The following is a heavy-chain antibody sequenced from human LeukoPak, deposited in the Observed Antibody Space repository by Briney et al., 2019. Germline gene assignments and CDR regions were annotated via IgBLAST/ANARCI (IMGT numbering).Heavy chain of an antibody. V-gene: IGHV3-53*01. CDR3: ARGGEILDY. J-gene: IGHJ4*02. D-gene: IGHD3-16*01. CDR2: IFGADTT. Sequence: GGSLRLSCAATDFIVSDSHMSWVRQAPGRGLEWVSVIFGADTTFYADSVKGRSTISSDNLQNTVNLQMNSLRDDDTAGYYCARGGEILDYWGQGTQVTVSS. CDR1: DFIVSDSH.